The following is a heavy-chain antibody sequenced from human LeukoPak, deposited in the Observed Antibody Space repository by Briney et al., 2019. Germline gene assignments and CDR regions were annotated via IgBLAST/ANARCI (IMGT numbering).Heavy chain of an antibody. CDR1: GYTFTSYA. CDR2: INAGNGNT. J-gene: IGHJ3*02. V-gene: IGHV1-3*03. Sequence: GASVKVSCKASGYTFTSYAMHWVRQAPGQRLEWMGRINAGNGNTKYSQEFQGRVTITRDTSASTAYMELSSLRSEDMAVYYCARLYLGRGAFDIWGQGTMVTVSS. CDR3: ARLYLGRGAFDI. D-gene: IGHD3-16*02.